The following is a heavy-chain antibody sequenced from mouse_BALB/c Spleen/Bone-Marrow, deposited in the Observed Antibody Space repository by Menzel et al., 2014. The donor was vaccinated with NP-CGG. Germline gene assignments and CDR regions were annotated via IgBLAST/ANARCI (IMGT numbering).Heavy chain of an antibody. Sequence: VKLMESGPGLVAPSQSLSITCTVSGFSFSRYSVHWVRQPPGKGLEWLGMIWGGGSTDYNSALKSRLSISKDNSKSQVFLKMNSLQSDDIAMYYCARKDYDEAWFAYWGQGTLVTVSA. V-gene: IGHV2-6-4*01. CDR2: IWGGGST. D-gene: IGHD2-4*01. CDR3: ARKDYDEAWFAY. CDR1: GFSFSRYS. J-gene: IGHJ3*01.